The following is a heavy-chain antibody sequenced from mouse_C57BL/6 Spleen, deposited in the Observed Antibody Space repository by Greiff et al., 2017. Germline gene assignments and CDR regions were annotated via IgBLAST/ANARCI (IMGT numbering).Heavy chain of an antibody. CDR3: ARQGGSSYAIGN. J-gene: IGHJ4*01. V-gene: IGHV5-6*01. Sequence: EVQGVESGGDLVKPGGSLKLSCAASGFTFSSYGMYWVRQTPDKRLEWVATISSGGSYTYYPDSVKGRFTISRDNAKNTLYLQMSSLKSEDTAMYYCARQGGSSYAIGNWGQGTSVTVSS. CDR2: ISSGGSYT. CDR1: GFTFSSYG. D-gene: IGHD1-1*01.